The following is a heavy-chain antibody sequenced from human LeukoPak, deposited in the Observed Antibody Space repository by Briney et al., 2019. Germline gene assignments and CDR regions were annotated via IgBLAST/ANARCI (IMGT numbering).Heavy chain of an antibody. CDR2: INPSGGST. V-gene: IGHV1-46*01. CDR1: GYTFTSYY. D-gene: IGHD1-26*01. CDR3: ARDLRGSYPDYYFDY. J-gene: IGHJ4*02. Sequence: ASVKVSCKASGYTFTSYYMHWARQAPGQGLEWMGIINPSGGSTSYAQKFQGRVTMTRDTSTSTVYMELSSLRSEDTAVYYCARDLRGSYPDYYFDYWGQGTLVTVSS.